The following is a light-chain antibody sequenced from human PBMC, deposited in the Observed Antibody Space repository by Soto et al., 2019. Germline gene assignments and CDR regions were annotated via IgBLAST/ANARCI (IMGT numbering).Light chain of an antibody. V-gene: IGLV2-8*01. CDR3: SSYAGSNSVI. J-gene: IGLJ2*01. CDR1: SSDVGGYNY. CDR2: EVN. Sequence: QSVLTQPPSASGSPGQSVTISCTGTSSDVGGYNYVSWYQQQPGKAPKLMIYEVNKRPSGVPDRFSGSKSGNTASLTVSGLQAEDEANYYCSSYAGSNSVIFGGGTKLTVL.